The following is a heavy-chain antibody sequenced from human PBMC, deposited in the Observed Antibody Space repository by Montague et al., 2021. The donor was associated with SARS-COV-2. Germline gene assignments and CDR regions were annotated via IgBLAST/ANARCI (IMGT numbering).Heavy chain of an antibody. CDR1: GGSIISSTYY. V-gene: IGHV4-39*07. Sequence: SETLSPTCTVSGGSIISSTYYWGWLRQPPGMGLEWIGNMYFRGSIYYNSSLKGRVTISVDRSKNQFSLKVTTVTAADTAVYYCASGGALTTVGYDYWGPGTLLTVSS. CDR2: MYFRGSI. D-gene: IGHD4-23*01. CDR3: ASGGALTTVGYDY. J-gene: IGHJ4*02.